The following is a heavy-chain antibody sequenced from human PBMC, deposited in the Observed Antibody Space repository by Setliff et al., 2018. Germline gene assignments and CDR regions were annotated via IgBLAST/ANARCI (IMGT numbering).Heavy chain of an antibody. V-gene: IGHV4-34*01. CDR2: INHSGST. J-gene: IGHJ6*02. CDR3: ARDRRRLVTYYYYGMDV. CDR1: GGSFSTYY. D-gene: IGHD6-19*01. Sequence: SETLSLTCAVYGGSFSTYYWIWIRQPPGKGLEWIGEINHSGSTNYNPSLKSRVTISVDTSKNQVSLKLSSVTAADTAVYYCARDRRRLVTYYYYGMDVWGQGTTVTVSS.